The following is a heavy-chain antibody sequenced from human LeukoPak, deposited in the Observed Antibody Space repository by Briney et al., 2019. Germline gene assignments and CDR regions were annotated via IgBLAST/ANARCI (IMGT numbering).Heavy chain of an antibody. Sequence: GGSLRLSCAASGFTFSNYWMHWVRQAPGKGLVWVSRIKSDGSSTSYADYVKGRFTISRDNAKNMLYLQMNSLTAEDTAVYYCTRRAQAAGLGMDVWGQGTTVIVSS. V-gene: IGHV3-74*01. D-gene: IGHD6-19*01. CDR2: IKSDGSST. CDR3: TRRAQAAGLGMDV. J-gene: IGHJ6*02. CDR1: GFTFSNYW.